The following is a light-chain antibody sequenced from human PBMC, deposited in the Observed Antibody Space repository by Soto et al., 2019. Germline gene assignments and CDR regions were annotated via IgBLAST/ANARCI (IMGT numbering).Light chain of an antibody. J-gene: IGLJ2*01. CDR2: AVT. V-gene: IGLV2-14*01. CDR3: TSYTSSSTPL. Sequence: QSALTQPASVSGSPGQSITISCTGTSSDVGGYNYVSWYQQHPGKAPKLMIYAVTDRPSGVSSRFSGSKSGNTASLTISGLQAEDEADYYCTSYTSSSTPLFGGGTKLTVL. CDR1: SSDVGGYNY.